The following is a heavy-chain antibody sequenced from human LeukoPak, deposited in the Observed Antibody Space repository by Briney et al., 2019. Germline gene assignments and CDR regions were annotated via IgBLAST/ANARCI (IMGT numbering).Heavy chain of an antibody. J-gene: IGHJ4*02. V-gene: IGHV1-2*02. D-gene: IGHD6-6*01. CDR1: GYTFTGYY. CDR2: INPNSGGT. Sequence: GASVKVSCKASGYTFTGYYMHWVRQAPGQGLEWMGWINPNSGGTNYAQKFQGRVTITRDTSISTAYMELSRLRSDDTAVYYCASADPVIAARSGLDYWGQGTLVTVSS. CDR3: ASADPVIAARSGLDY.